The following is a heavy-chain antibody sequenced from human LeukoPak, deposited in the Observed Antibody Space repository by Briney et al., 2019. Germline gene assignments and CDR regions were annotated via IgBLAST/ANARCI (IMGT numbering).Heavy chain of an antibody. Sequence: GGSLRPSCAASGFTFSDYYMSWIRQAPGKGLEWVSYISSSGSTIYYADSVKGRFTISRDNAKNSLYLQMNSLRAEDTAVYYCASDGLLGYRDLDYWGQGTLVTVSS. J-gene: IGHJ4*02. CDR2: ISSSGSTI. CDR1: GFTFSDYY. V-gene: IGHV3-11*01. D-gene: IGHD5-18*01. CDR3: ASDGLLGYRDLDY.